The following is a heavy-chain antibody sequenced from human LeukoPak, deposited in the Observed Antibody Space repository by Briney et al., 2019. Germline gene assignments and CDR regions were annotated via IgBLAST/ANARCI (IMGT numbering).Heavy chain of an antibody. CDR3: VTYYYGSSAPKRNY. D-gene: IGHD3-22*01. Sequence: HSETLSLTCAVYGVSFSDYFWSWIRQPPGKGLEWIGEISHSGSTTYNPSLRSRVTISGDTSKKQFSLKLSSVTAADTAVYYCVTYYYGSSAPKRNYWGQGILVTVSS. CDR1: GVSFSDYF. V-gene: IGHV4-34*01. CDR2: ISHSGST. J-gene: IGHJ4*02.